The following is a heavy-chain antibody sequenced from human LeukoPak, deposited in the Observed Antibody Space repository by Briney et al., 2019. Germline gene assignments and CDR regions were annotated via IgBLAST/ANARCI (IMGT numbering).Heavy chain of an antibody. Sequence: GGSLRLSCAASGFTFSSYAMHWVRQAPGKGLEWVAVISYDGSNKYYADSVKGRFTISRDNSKNTLYLQMNSLRAEDTAVYYCASQRSSWYGRAFDYWGQGTLVTVSS. CDR3: ASQRSSWYGRAFDY. CDR1: GFTFSSYA. J-gene: IGHJ4*02. D-gene: IGHD6-13*01. CDR2: ISYDGSNK. V-gene: IGHV3-30-3*01.